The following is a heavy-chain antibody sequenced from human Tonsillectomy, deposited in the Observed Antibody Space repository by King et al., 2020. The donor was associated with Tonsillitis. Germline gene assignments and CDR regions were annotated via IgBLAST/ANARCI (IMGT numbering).Heavy chain of an antibody. D-gene: IGHD5-12*01. J-gene: IGHJ4*02. Sequence: QLQESGSGLVKPSQTLSLTCAVSGGSISSGGYSWSWIRQPPGKGLEWIGYIYHSGSTYYNPSLKSRVTISVDRSKNQFSLKLSSVTAADMAVYYCAREGFSSGHGSHFDYWGQGTLVTVSS. CDR2: IYHSGST. CDR1: GGSISSGGYS. CDR3: AREGFSSGHGSHFDY. V-gene: IGHV4-30-2*01.